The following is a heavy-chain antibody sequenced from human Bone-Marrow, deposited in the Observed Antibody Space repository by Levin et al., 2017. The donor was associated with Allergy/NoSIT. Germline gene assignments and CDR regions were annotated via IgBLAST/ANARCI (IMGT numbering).Heavy chain of an antibody. CDR1: GASVTAYC. J-gene: IGHJ5*02. D-gene: IGHD2/OR15-2a*01. V-gene: IGHV4-59*02. CDR3: ARVLWLTSGQGWLDP. CDR2: MYRSDT. Sequence: SETLSLTCTISGASVTAYCWSWIRQSPGKDLEWLGYMYRSDTNYNPSLKGRLTLSQDPSKNQFSLKLSSVTAADTAVYYCARVLWLTSGQGWLDPWGQGALITVSS.